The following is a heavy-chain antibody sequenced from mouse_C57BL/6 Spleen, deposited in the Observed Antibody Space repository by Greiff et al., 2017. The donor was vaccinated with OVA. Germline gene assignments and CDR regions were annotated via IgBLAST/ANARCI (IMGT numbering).Heavy chain of an antibody. Sequence: VQLKQPGAELVKPGASVKLSCKASGYTFNSYWMNWVKQRPGKGLEWIGMISPNSGSTNYNEKIKSKATLTVDTSSSTAYMQLSSLTSADSAVYYCARDGVTTRYFYYWGQGTTLTVSS. D-gene: IGHD2-12*01. CDR2: ISPNSGST. V-gene: IGHV1-64*01. CDR3: ARDGVTTRYFYY. J-gene: IGHJ2*01. CDR1: GYTFNSYW.